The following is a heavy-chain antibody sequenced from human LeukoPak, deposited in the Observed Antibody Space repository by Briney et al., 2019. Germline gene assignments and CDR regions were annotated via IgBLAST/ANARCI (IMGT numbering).Heavy chain of an antibody. J-gene: IGHJ5*01. V-gene: IGHV3-21*01. CDR1: GFTFSSYS. Sequence: PGGSLRLSCAASGFTFSSYSMNWVRQAPGKGLEWVSSISSSSSYIYYADSAKGRFTISRDNAKNSLYLQMGSLRVEDTAVYYCTRDPRHFDSCGQGTLVTVSS. CDR3: TRDPRHFDS. D-gene: IGHD6-6*01. CDR2: ISSSSSYI.